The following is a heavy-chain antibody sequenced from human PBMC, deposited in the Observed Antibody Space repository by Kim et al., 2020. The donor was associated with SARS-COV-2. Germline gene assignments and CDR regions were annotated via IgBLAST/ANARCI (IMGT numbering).Heavy chain of an antibody. V-gene: IGHV1-2*06. D-gene: IGHD3-3*01. Sequence: ASVKVSCKASGYTFTGYYMHWVRQAPGQGLEWMGRINPNSGGTNYAQKFQGRVTMTRDTSISTAYMELSRLRSDDTAVYYCARGHDFWSGLTYYYYGMDVWGQGTTVTVSS. J-gene: IGHJ6*02. CDR2: INPNSGGT. CDR1: GYTFTGYY. CDR3: ARGHDFWSGLTYYYYGMDV.